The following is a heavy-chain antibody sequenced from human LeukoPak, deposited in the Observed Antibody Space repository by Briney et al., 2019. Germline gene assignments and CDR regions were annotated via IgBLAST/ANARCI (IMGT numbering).Heavy chain of an antibody. V-gene: IGHV3-21*01. Sequence: GGSLRVSCAASGFTFSRYAMHWVRQAPGKGLEWVSSISSSSSYIYYADSVKGRFTVSRDNANTSVYLQMNSLRAEDTAVYYCAKEGDTTLVTFGSWGQGTLVTVSS. CDR2: ISSSSSYI. CDR1: GFTFSRYA. CDR3: AKEGDTTLVTFGS. J-gene: IGHJ5*01. D-gene: IGHD5-18*01.